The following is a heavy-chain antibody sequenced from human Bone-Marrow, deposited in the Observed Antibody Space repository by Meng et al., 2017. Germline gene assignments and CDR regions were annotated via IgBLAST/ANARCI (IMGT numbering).Heavy chain of an antibody. CDR2: VDPEDAKT. V-gene: IGHV1-69-2*01. CDR3: ATDVRNYVDY. Sequence: LLQQRMYVMMPEPQIQPPFDVSGTIFTSYYMPLLQQAPGKGLSWRVLVDPEDAKTISADKFQGRVTITAYTSTATSYMELSSLRSEDTAVYYFATDVRNYVDYWGQGTLVTVSS. D-gene: IGHD2-8*01. CDR1: GTIFTSYY. J-gene: IGHJ4*02.